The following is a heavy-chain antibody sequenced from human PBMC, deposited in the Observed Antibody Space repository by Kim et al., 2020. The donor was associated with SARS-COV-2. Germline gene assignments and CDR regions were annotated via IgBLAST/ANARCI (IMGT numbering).Heavy chain of an antibody. Sequence: ASVKVSCKASGYTFTSYGISWVRQAPGQGLEWMGWISAYNGNTNYAQKLQGRVTMTTDTSTSTAYMELRSLRSDDTAVYYCARDRVFVYGDYVYYYYYGMDVWGQGTTVTVSS. CDR2: ISAYNGNT. CDR3: ARDRVFVYGDYVYYYYYGMDV. J-gene: IGHJ6*02. D-gene: IGHD4-17*01. V-gene: IGHV1-18*01. CDR1: GYTFTSYG.